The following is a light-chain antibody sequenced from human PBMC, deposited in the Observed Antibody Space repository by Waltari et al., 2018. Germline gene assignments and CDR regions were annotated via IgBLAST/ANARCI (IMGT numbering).Light chain of an antibody. CDR1: QSLVYSDGNIH. J-gene: IGKJ2*01. Sequence: DVVMTQSPLSLPVTLGQPASISCRSSQSLVYSDGNIHLNWLQQRPGQSPRRLIYKVSDRDSGVPDRFSDSGSGTDFTLKISRVEAEDVGVYYCMQATHGPYTFGQGTKLEIK. V-gene: IGKV2-30*01. CDR3: MQATHGPYT. CDR2: KVS.